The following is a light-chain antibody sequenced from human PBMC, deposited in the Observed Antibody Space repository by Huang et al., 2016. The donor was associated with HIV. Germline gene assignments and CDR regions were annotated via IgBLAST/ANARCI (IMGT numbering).Light chain of an antibody. CDR1: QDISTW. V-gene: IGKV1-12*01. CDR2: AAA. CDR3: QQANSFLALT. J-gene: IGKJ4*01. Sequence: DIQMTQSPSSVSASVGDRVTITCRASQDISTWLAWYQQKPGKAPKVLIYAAASLQSGVPSRFSGSGSGTDFTLTINSLQPEDFATYYCQQANSFLALTFGGGTKVEIK.